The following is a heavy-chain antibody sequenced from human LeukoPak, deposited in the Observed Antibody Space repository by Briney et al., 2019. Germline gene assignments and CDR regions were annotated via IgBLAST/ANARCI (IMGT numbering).Heavy chain of an antibody. CDR2: INHSGST. J-gene: IGHJ4*02. D-gene: IGHD3-3*01. CDR1: GGSFSGYY. V-gene: IGHV4-34*01. CDR3: ARGLYCDFWSGYSIFDY. Sequence: SETLSLTCAVYGGSFSGYYWSWIRQPPGKGLEWIGEINHSGSTNYNPSLKSRVTISVDTSKNQFSLKLSSVTAADTAVYYCARGLYCDFWSGYSIFDYWGQGTLVTVSS.